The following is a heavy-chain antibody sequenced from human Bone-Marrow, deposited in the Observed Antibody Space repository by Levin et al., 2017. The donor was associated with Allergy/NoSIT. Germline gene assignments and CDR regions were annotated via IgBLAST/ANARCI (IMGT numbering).Heavy chain of an antibody. Sequence: GSGPTLVKPTQTLTLTCTFSGFSFTTTGVGVGWIREPPGKALEWLGVIHWNDDKRYSPSLMSRLTITKDTSKNQVVLTMTNMDPVDTATDYCAHRLLGYCSGTSCYGFDYWGQGTLVTVSS. J-gene: IGHJ4*02. CDR3: AHRLLGYCSGTSCYGFDY. CDR2: IHWNDDK. CDR1: GFSFTTTGVG. D-gene: IGHD2-2*01. V-gene: IGHV2-5*01.